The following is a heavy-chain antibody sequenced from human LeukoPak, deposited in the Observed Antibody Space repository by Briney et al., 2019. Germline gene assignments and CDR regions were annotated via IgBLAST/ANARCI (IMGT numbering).Heavy chain of an antibody. D-gene: IGHD6-13*01. CDR2: ISGSGGST. Sequence: GGSLRLSCAASGFTCSSYAMSWVRQAPGKGLDSVSAISGSGGSTYYADSVKGRFTISRANSKNTLYLQMTSPRAADTDVYYCAKPRLSAGSFDYWGQGTLVTVSS. CDR1: GFTCSSYA. V-gene: IGHV3-23*01. J-gene: IGHJ4*02. CDR3: AKPRLSAGSFDY.